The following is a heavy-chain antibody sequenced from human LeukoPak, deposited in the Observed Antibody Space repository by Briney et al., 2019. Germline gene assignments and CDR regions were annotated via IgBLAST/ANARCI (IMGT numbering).Heavy chain of an antibody. D-gene: IGHD3-16*01. CDR2: INPNSGGT. CDR3: ARQDDDYPPMGFDP. Sequence: ASVKVSCTASGYTFTGYYMHWVRQAPGQGLEWMGWINPNSGGTNYAQKFQGRVTMTRDTSISTAYMELSRLRSDDTAVYYCARQDDDYPPMGFDPWGQGTLVTVSS. J-gene: IGHJ5*02. V-gene: IGHV1-2*02. CDR1: GYTFTGYY.